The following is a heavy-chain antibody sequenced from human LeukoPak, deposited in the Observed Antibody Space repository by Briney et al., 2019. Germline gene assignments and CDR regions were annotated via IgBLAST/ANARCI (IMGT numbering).Heavy chain of an antibody. CDR3: ARENNWNSEGPVSPIDY. V-gene: IGHV1-18*01. D-gene: IGHD1-7*01. CDR1: GYTFTSYG. CDR2: ISAYNGNT. Sequence: ASVKVSCKASGYTFTSYGISWVRRAPGQGLEWMGWISAYNGNTNYAQKLQGRVTVTTDTSTSTAYMELRSLRSDDTAVYYCARENNWNSEGPVSPIDYWGQGTLVTVSS. J-gene: IGHJ4*02.